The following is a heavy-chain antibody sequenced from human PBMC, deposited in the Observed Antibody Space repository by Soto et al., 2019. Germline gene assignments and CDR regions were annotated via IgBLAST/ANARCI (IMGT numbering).Heavy chain of an antibody. J-gene: IGHJ4*02. V-gene: IGHV3-30*18. CDR2: ISYDENNK. D-gene: IGHD7-27*01. CDR1: GFTFSTYG. Sequence: PGGSLRLACAASGFTFSTYGMNWVRHAPGKGLEWVAVISYDENNKYYADSVKGRFTISRDNSKNTLCLQMNSLRAEDTAVYYCAKVLTGDLDYWGQGTLVTVSS. CDR3: AKVLTGDLDY.